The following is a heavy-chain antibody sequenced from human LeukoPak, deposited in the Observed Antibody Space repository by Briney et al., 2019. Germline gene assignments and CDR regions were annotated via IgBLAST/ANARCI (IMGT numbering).Heavy chain of an antibody. J-gene: IGHJ4*02. CDR3: ARGSGSGWPDY. Sequence: AGGSLRLSCAASGFIFSRYPIHWVRQAPGKGLEWVVIIQYDGSSKYYADSVKGRFTVSRDNSRNTVYLQMNSLRPDDTAVYYCARGSGSGWPDYWGQGTLVTVSS. V-gene: IGHV3-30-3*01. CDR1: GFIFSRYP. D-gene: IGHD6-19*01. CDR2: IQYDGSSK.